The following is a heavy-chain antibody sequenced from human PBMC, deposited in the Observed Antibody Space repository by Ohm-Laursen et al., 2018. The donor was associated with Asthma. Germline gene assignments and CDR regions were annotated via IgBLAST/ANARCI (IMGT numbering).Heavy chain of an antibody. Sequence: SVKVSCKSSGGTFSNYVIGWVRQAPGQGLEWMGGINSVFRTTDYAQKFQGRVTITTDESTATVYMELSSLRSDDTALYYCGRKQGSCIISTCYSLDFWGQGTLVTVSS. CDR1: GGTFSNYV. CDR3: GRKQGSCIISTCYSLDF. CDR2: INSVFRTT. D-gene: IGHD2-15*01. J-gene: IGHJ4*02. V-gene: IGHV1-69*05.